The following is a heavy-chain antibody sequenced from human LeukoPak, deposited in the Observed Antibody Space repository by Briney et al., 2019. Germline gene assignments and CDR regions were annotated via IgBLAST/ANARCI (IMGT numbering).Heavy chain of an antibody. CDR2: ISGSGGST. Sequence: GGSLRLSCAASGFTFSSYGMSWVRQAPGKGLEWVSAISGSGGSTYYADSVKGRFTIYRDNAKNSLYLQMNSLRAEDTAVYYCARDREMPTITGSLLDYWGQGILVTVSS. V-gene: IGHV3-23*01. D-gene: IGHD5-24*01. J-gene: IGHJ4*02. CDR1: GFTFSSYG. CDR3: ARDREMPTITGSLLDY.